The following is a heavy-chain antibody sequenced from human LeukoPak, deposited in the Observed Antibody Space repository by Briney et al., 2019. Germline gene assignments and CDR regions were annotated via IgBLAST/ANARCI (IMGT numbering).Heavy chain of an antibody. CDR3: ARRYYYNLGSFPFDF. V-gene: IGHV4-39*01. CDR1: GGSISSTYFH. J-gene: IGHJ4*02. D-gene: IGHD3-10*01. CDR2: IYYTGDI. Sequence: SSETLSLTCSVSGGSISSTYFHWAWIRQPAGKGLEWIGSIYYTGDIHYNPSLKSRVAMSVDTSNNQFSLHLSSVTAADTAVYYCARRYYYNLGSFPFDFWGQGTLVTVSS.